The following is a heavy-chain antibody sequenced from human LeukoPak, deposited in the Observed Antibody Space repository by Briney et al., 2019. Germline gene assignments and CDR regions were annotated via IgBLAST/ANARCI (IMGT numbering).Heavy chain of an antibody. CDR2: IKQDGSEK. CDR3: ARDPGHMWELLSEAYGMDV. Sequence: GGSLRLSCAASGFTFSSYWMHWVRQAPGKGLEWVANIKQDGSEKYYVDSVKGRFTISRDNAKNSLYLQMNSLRAEDTAVYYCARDPGHMWELLSEAYGMDVWGQGTTVTVSS. J-gene: IGHJ6*02. D-gene: IGHD1-26*01. CDR1: GFTFSSYW. V-gene: IGHV3-7*01.